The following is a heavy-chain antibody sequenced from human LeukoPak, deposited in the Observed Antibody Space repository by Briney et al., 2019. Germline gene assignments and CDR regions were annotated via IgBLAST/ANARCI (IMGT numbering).Heavy chain of an antibody. CDR3: ARGGYYGSGSYFTD. CDR2: ISSSSSYT. D-gene: IGHD3-10*01. V-gene: IGHV3-11*06. J-gene: IGHJ4*02. Sequence: GGSLRLPCAASGFTFSDYYMSWIRQAPGKGLEWVSYISSSSSYTNYADSVKGRFTISRDNAKNSLYLQMNSLRAEDTAVYYCARGGYYGSGSYFTDWGQGTLVTVSS. CDR1: GFTFSDYY.